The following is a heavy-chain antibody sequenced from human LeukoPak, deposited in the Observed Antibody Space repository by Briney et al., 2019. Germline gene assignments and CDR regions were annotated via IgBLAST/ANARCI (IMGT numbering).Heavy chain of an antibody. CDR2: ISTDSSHM. CDR3: ARDETSAHFFDS. CDR1: GFTFKIYS. J-gene: IGHJ4*02. Sequence: GGFLRLSCAASGFTFKIYSMNWVRQAPGKGLEWVSSISTDSSHMYYADSVKGRFTVSRDNAKNSLYLQMNTLRAEDTAVYYCARDETSAHFFDSCGPGDLVTASP. V-gene: IGHV3-21*06.